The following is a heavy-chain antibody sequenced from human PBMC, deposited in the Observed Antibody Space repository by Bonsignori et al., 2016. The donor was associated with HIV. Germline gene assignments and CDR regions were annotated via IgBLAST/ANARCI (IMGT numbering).Heavy chain of an antibody. CDR2: ISPYNGNT. J-gene: IGHJ4*02. CDR3: ARALGSTMVRGVDY. D-gene: IGHD3-10*01. V-gene: IGHV1-18*01. Sequence: WVRQAPGQGLEWMGWISPYNGNTNYAQKLQGRVTMTTDTSTSTAYMELRSLRSDDTAVYYCARALGSTMVRGVDYWGQGTLVTVSS.